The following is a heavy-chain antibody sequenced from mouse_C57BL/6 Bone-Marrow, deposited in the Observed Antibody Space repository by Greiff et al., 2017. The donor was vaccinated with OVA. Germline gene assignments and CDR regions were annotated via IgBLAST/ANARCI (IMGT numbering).Heavy chain of an antibody. J-gene: IGHJ1*03. D-gene: IGHD4-1*01. V-gene: IGHV5-9*04. CDR3: ARNWDLFWYCDV. CDR2: ISGGGGNT. Sequence: VQLLQSGADLVKPGASVKLSCTASGFTFSSYTMSWVRQTPEQRLEWVATISGGGGNTYYPDSVKGRFTISRDNAKNTLYLQKSSRRSEDTAVYYCARNWDLFWYCDVWGTGTTVTVSS. CDR1: GFTFSSYT.